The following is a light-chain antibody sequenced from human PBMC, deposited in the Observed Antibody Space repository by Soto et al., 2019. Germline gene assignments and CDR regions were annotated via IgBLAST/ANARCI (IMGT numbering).Light chain of an antibody. CDR1: SSAFGAYNY. CDR3: SSYAASNFP. CDR2: EVS. J-gene: IGLJ1*01. V-gene: IGLV2-8*01. Sequence: QSALTQPPSASGAPGQSVTISCTGTSSAFGAYNYVSWYQQHPGKAPKLMIYEVSQRPSGVPDRFSGSKSGNTASLTVSGVQAEDEADYYCSSYAASNFPFGTGTKVTVL.